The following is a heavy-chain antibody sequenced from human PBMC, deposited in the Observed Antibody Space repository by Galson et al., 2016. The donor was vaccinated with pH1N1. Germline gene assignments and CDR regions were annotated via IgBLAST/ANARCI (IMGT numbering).Heavy chain of an antibody. J-gene: IGHJ4*02. V-gene: IGHV3-23*01. CDR2: ISGGGGST. CDR3: AKHDGSGYYYSRRLH. CDR1: GITFTNFG. Sequence: SLRLSCAVSGITFTNFGMSWLRQAPGKGLEWISAISGGGGSTYHADSVKGRFTISRDNSKNTLNLQMSSLSAEDTAVYYCAKHDGSGYYYSRRLHWGQGTLVTVSS. D-gene: IGHD3-22*01.